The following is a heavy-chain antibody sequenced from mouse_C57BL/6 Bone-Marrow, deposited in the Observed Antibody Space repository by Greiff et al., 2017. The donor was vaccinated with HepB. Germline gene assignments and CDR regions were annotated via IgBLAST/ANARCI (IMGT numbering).Heavy chain of an antibody. CDR2: IRSGSSTI. Sequence: EVKVVESGGGLVKPGGSLKLSCAAPGFTFSDSGMHWVRQAPEKGLEWVAYIRSGSSTINYADTVKGRFTITRDNAKNTLFLQMTRLRSEDTAMYYCARRGYYGSSYFDYWGQGTTLTVSS. V-gene: IGHV5-17*01. CDR3: ARRGYYGSSYFDY. D-gene: IGHD1-1*01. J-gene: IGHJ2*01. CDR1: GFTFSDSG.